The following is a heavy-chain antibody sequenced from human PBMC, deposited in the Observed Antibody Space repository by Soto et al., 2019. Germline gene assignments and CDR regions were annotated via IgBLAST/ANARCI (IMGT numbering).Heavy chain of an antibody. CDR2: ISSSSSTI. J-gene: IGHJ5*02. CDR1: GFTFSSNS. D-gene: IGHD3-3*01. Sequence: EVQVVESGGGLVQPGGSLRLSCAASGFTFSSNSMNWVRQAPGKGLEWISYISSSSSTIYADSVKGRLTISRNNAKNSLYLPMNSLRDEDTAVYYCARVIWSGHLTSDLWGQGTLVTVSS. V-gene: IGHV3-48*02. CDR3: ARVIWSGHLTSDL.